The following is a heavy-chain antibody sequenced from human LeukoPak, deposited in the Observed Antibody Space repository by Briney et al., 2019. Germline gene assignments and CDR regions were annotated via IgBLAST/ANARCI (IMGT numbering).Heavy chain of an antibody. CDR3: AREYYDFWSGYSTNLDY. Sequence: GGSLRLSCAASGFTFSSYWMSWVRQAPGKGLVWVSRINSDGSSTSYADSVKGRFTISRDNAKNTLYLQMNSLRAEDTAVYYCAREYYDFWSGYSTNLDYWGQGTLVTVSS. J-gene: IGHJ4*02. D-gene: IGHD3-3*01. CDR2: INSDGSST. V-gene: IGHV3-74*01. CDR1: GFTFSSYW.